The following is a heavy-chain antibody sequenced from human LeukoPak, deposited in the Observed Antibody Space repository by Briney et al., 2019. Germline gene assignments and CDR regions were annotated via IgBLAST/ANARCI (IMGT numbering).Heavy chain of an antibody. CDR1: GGSISSSSYY. J-gene: IGHJ4*02. D-gene: IGHD3-22*01. V-gene: IGHV4-39*01. CDR2: TYYSGST. Sequence: SETLSLTCTVSGGSISSSSYYWGWIRQPPGKGLEWIGSTYYSGSTYYNPSLKSRVTISVDTSKNQFSLKLSSVTAADTAVYYCARPLSDYYDSSGYYQPPYFDYWGQGTLVTVSS. CDR3: ARPLSDYYDSSGYYQPPYFDY.